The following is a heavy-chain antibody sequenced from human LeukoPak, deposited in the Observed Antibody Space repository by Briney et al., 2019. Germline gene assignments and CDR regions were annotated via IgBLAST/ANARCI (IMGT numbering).Heavy chain of an antibody. V-gene: IGHV1-2*02. Sequence: ASVKVSCKASGYTFTGYYMHWVRQAPGQGLEWMGWINPNSGGTNYAQKFQGRVTMTRDTSISTAYMELSRLRSDDTAVYYCARVKHCSSTSCYFDYGGQGTLVTVSS. D-gene: IGHD2-2*01. CDR3: ARVKHCSSTSCYFDY. CDR2: INPNSGGT. J-gene: IGHJ4*02. CDR1: GYTFTGYY.